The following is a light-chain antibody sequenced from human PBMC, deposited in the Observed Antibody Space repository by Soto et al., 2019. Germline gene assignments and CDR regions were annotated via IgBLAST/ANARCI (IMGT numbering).Light chain of an antibody. Sequence: QSALTQPASVSGSPGQSITISCTGTSSDVGGYNFVSWYQQYPGKAPKVIIYEVSNRPSGVSHRFSGSKSGNTASLTISGLQAKDEADYYCNSYTSSSARVFGGGTKLTVL. CDR1: SSDVGGYNF. CDR2: EVS. V-gene: IGLV2-14*01. J-gene: IGLJ3*02. CDR3: NSYTSSSARV.